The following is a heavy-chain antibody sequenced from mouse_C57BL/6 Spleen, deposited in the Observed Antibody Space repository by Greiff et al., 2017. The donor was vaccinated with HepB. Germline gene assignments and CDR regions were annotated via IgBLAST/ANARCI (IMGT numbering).Heavy chain of an antibody. V-gene: IGHV1-50*01. CDR2: IDPSDSYT. CDR3: APRPWFAY. J-gene: IGHJ3*01. CDR1: GYTFTSYW. Sequence: VQLQQPGAELVKPGASVKLSCKASGYTFTSYWMQWVKQRPGQGLEWIGEIDPSDSYTNYNQKFKGKATLTVDTSSSTAYMQLSSLTSEDSAVYYCAPRPWFAYWGQGTLVTVSA.